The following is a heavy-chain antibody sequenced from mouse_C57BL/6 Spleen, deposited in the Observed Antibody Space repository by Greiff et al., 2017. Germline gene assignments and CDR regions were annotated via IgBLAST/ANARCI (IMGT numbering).Heavy chain of an antibody. Sequence: EVKLQESGTVLARPGASVKMSCKTSGYTFTSYWMHWVKQRPGQGLEWIGAIYPGNSDTSYNQKFKGKAKLTADRSASTAYMELSSLTNEDSAVYYCTRVACDVNCVLYYFDYWGQGTTLTVSS. D-gene: IGHD2-1*01. V-gene: IGHV1-5*01. CDR1: GYTFTSYW. J-gene: IGHJ2*01. CDR2: IYPGNSDT. CDR3: TRVACDVNCVLYYFDY.